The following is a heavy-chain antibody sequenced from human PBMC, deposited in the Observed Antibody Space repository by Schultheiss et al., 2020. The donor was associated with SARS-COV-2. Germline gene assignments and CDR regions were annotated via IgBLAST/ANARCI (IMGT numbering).Heavy chain of an antibody. D-gene: IGHD4-11*01. J-gene: IGHJ6*02. Sequence: SETLSLTCAVYGGSFSGYYWNWIRQPPGKGLEWIGEINHSERTNYIPSLKSRVTISVDTSKNQFSLKLSSVTAADTAVYYCTRDQSGTTVTTPGMDVWGQGTTVTVSS. CDR2: INHSERT. V-gene: IGHV4-34*01. CDR3: TRDQSGTTVTTPGMDV. CDR1: GGSFSGYY.